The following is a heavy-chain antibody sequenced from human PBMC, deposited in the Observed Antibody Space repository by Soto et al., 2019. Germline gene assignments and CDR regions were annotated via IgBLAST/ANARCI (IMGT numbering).Heavy chain of an antibody. CDR1: GDTFTSYY. D-gene: IGHD3-3*01. J-gene: IGHJ5*02. CDR2: INPHGGST. V-gene: IGHV1-46*01. Sequence: ASVKVSCKAPGDTFTSYYLNWVRQAPGQGLEWMGVINPHGGSTKYAQKFQGRITMTRDTSRSTVYMELSSLRFDDTAIYYCARSSGGNFGIIIEGSNWFDPWGQGTLVTVSS. CDR3: ARSSGGNFGIIIEGSNWFDP.